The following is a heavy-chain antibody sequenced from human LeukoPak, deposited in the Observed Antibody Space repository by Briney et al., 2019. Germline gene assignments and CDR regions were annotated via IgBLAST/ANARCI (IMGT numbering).Heavy chain of an antibody. D-gene: IGHD3-10*01. CDR3: ARLQSYGSGRSYYMDV. CDR2: IYTSGNT. Sequence: SETLSLTCTVSGASISSPYWSWIRQPPGEGLEWIGYIYTSGNTNYNPSLQSRVTMSVDTSKNQFSLNLTSVTAADTAVYYCARLQSYGSGRSYYMDVWANGATVTVSS. J-gene: IGHJ6*03. V-gene: IGHV4-4*09. CDR1: GASISSPY.